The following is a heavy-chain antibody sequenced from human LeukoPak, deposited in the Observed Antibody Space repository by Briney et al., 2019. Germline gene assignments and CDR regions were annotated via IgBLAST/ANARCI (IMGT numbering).Heavy chain of an antibody. CDR3: ARVMVRDLDY. D-gene: IGHD3-10*01. CDR2: INGDGTSA. J-gene: IGHJ4*02. V-gene: IGHV3-74*01. CDR1: GFTLRNYW. Sequence: GGSLRLSCAASGFTLRNYWMHWVRQTPGKGLLWVSRINGDGTSATYAGSVKGRFTISRDNAKNTLYLQMNSLRAEDTAVYYCARVMVRDLDYWGQGTLVTVSS.